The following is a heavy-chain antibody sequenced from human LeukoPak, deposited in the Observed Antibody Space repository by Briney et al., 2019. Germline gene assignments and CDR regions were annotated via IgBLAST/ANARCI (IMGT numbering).Heavy chain of an antibody. V-gene: IGHV1-8*01. CDR2: MNPNSGNT. J-gene: IGHJ4*02. CDR1: GYTFTSHD. Sequence: ASVKVSCKASGYTFTSHDINWVRQATGQGLEWMGWMNPNSGNTGYAQKFQDRVTMTRNTSISTAYMELSSLESEDTAVYYCASALKRGSAGTLIDYWGQGTLATVSS. CDR3: ASALKRGSAGTLIDY. D-gene: IGHD6-13*01.